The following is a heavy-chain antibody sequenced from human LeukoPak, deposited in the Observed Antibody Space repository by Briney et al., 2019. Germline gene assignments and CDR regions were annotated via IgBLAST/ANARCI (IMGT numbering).Heavy chain of an antibody. J-gene: IGHJ4*02. CDR3: ARARNYYDRSGSFDY. CDR1: GYTFTGYY. D-gene: IGHD3-22*01. Sequence: ASVTVSCKASGYTFTGYYMHWVRQAPGQGLEWMGWINPNSGGTNYAQKFQGRVTMTRDTSISTAYMELSRLRSDDTAVYYCARARNYYDRSGSFDYWGQGTLVTVSS. V-gene: IGHV1-2*02. CDR2: INPNSGGT.